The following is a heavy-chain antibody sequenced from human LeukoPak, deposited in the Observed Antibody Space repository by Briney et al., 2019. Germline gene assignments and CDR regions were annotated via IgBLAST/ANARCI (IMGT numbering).Heavy chain of an antibody. J-gene: IGHJ3*02. D-gene: IGHD3-10*01. CDR1: GFTFSDYY. Sequence: GGSLRLSCAASGFTFSDYYMSWIRQAPGKGLEWVSYISSSGSTIYYADSVKGRFTISRDNAKNSLYLQMNSLRAEDTAVYYCAIPPYYGSGSDAFDIWGQGTMVTVSS. V-gene: IGHV3-11*04. CDR3: AIPPYYGSGSDAFDI. CDR2: ISSSGSTI.